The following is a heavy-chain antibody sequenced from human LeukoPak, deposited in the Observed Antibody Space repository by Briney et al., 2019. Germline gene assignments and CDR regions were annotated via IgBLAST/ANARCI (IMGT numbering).Heavy chain of an antibody. D-gene: IGHD3-10*01. J-gene: IGHJ5*02. V-gene: IGHV3-21*01. Sequence: GGSLRLSCAASGFTFSSYSMNWVRQAPGKGLEWVSSISSSSSYIYYADSVKGRFTISRDNAKNSLYLQMNSLRAEDTAVYYCAREVIYYGSGSYPWFDPWGQGTLVTVSS. CDR1: GFTFSSYS. CDR2: ISSSSSYI. CDR3: AREVIYYGSGSYPWFDP.